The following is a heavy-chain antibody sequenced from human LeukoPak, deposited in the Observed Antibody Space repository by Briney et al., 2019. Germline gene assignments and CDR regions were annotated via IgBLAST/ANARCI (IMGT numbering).Heavy chain of an antibody. V-gene: IGHV3-11*01. CDR2: ISSSGSTI. J-gene: IGHJ6*03. Sequence: GGSLRLSCAASGFTFSDYYMSWIRQAPGKGLEWVSYISSSGSTIYYADSVKGRFTISRDNSKNTLYLQMNSLRAEDTAVYYCARIGQPRYSSGWYPGSHYMDVWGKGTTVTVSS. CDR1: GFTFSDYY. D-gene: IGHD6-19*01. CDR3: ARIGQPRYSSGWYPGSHYMDV.